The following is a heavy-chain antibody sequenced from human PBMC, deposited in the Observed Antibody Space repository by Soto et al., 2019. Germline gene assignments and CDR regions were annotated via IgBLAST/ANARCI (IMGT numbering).Heavy chain of an antibody. Sequence: SLKVSCKASGGTFDNYAITWVRQAPGQGLEWMAGIIPMLDSANYAEKFQDRVTITADESTSTAYMEVSSLRSEDTAVYYCARTYHYDSGGKPYFYYGMDVWGQGTTVTVSS. J-gene: IGHJ6*02. CDR3: ARTYHYDSGGKPYFYYGMDV. V-gene: IGHV1-69*13. CDR2: IIPMLDSA. CDR1: GGTFDNYA. D-gene: IGHD3-22*01.